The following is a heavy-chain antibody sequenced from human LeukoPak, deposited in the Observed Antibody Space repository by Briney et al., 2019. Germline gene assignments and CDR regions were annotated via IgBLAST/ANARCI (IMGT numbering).Heavy chain of an antibody. Sequence: PRGSLRLSCVASGFTFSSYGMHWVRQAPGKGLEWVAFIRYDGSNEYYADSVKGRFTISRDNSKNTLYLQMNSLRAEDTAVYYCAKDWAGYCSSTGCYQIDYWGQGTLVTVSS. CDR3: AKDWAGYCSSTGCYQIDY. D-gene: IGHD2-2*01. V-gene: IGHV3-30*02. CDR2: IRYDGSNE. J-gene: IGHJ4*02. CDR1: GFTFSSYG.